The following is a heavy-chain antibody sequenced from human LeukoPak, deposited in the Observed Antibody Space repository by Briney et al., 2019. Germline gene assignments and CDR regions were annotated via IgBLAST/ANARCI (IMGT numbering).Heavy chain of an antibody. CDR2: IYNSGST. CDR1: GASISSSRYY. V-gene: IGHV4-39*01. Sequence: SETLSLTCTVSGASISSSRYYWGWIRQPPGKGLEWIGNIYNSGSTYYNPSLKSRVTISVDTSKNQFSLNLSSLTAADTAVYYCARGIIGDFDYWGQGTLVTVSS. CDR3: ARGIIGDFDY. D-gene: IGHD3-16*01. J-gene: IGHJ4*02.